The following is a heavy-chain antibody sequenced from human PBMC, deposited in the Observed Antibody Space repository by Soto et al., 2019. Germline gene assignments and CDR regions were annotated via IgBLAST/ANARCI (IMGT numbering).Heavy chain of an antibody. CDR1: GCTFTSYD. CDR2: MNPNSGNT. J-gene: IGHJ3*02. Sequence: ASVKVSCKASGCTFTSYDVNWVRQATGQGLEWMGWMNPNSGNTGYAQKFQGRVTMTRNTSISTAYMELSSLRSEDTAVYYCARARRYSSGSDGVFDIWGQGTMVTVSS. V-gene: IGHV1-8*01. CDR3: ARARRYSSGSDGVFDI. D-gene: IGHD6-19*01.